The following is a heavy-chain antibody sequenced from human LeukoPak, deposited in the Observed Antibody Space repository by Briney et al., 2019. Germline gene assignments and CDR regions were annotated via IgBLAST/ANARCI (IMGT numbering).Heavy chain of an antibody. CDR3: ARGLIWDYDFWSGYYRLDYYYGMDV. V-gene: IGHV1-8*01. Sequence: ASVKVSCKASGYTFTSYDINWVRQATGQGLEWMGWMNPNSGNTGYAQKFQGRVTMTRNTSISTAYMELSSLRSEDTALYYCARGLIWDYDFWSGYYRLDYYYGMDVWGQETTVTVSS. CDR2: MNPNSGNT. J-gene: IGHJ6*02. D-gene: IGHD3-3*01. CDR1: GYTFTSYD.